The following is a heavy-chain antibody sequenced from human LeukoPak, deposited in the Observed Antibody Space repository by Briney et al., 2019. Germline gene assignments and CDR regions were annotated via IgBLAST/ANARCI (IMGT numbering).Heavy chain of an antibody. J-gene: IGHJ6*03. D-gene: IGHD2-15*01. CDR3: ARGSIKLHLFYYYYYYMDV. Sequence: PGGSLRLSCAASGFTFSSYWMHWVRQAPGRGLVWVSRINSDGSSTSYADSVKGRFTISRDNAKNTLYLQMNSLRAEDTAVYYCARGSIKLHLFYYYYYYMDVWGKGTTVTVSS. CDR1: GFTFSSYW. V-gene: IGHV3-74*01. CDR2: INSDGSST.